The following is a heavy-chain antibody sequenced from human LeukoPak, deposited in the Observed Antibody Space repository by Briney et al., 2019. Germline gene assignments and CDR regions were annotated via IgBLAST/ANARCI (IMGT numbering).Heavy chain of an antibody. CDR3: ARMRYGGNSPYFDY. Sequence: SETLSLTCTVSGGXISSYYWSWIRQPPGKGLEWIGYIYYSGSTNYNPSLKSRVTISVDTSKNQFSLKLSSVTAADTAVYYCARMRYGGNSPYFDYWGQGTLVTVSS. J-gene: IGHJ4*02. D-gene: IGHD4-23*01. V-gene: IGHV4-59*01. CDR1: GGXISSYY. CDR2: IYYSGST.